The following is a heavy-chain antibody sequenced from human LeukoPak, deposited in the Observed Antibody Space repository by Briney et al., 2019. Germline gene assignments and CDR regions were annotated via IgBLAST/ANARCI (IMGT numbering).Heavy chain of an antibody. D-gene: IGHD2-15*01. J-gene: IGHJ1*01. CDR3: AQQVGYCSSGSCYFTY. CDR2: ITSSSTI. Sequence: GGSLRLSCAASGFTFSNYNMNWVRQAPGKGLEWVSHITSSSTIYYADSVKGRFTISRDNAKNSLYLQMNSLRAEDTAVYYCAQQVGYCSSGSCYFTYWGQGTLVTVSS. CDR1: GFTFSNYN. V-gene: IGHV3-48*01.